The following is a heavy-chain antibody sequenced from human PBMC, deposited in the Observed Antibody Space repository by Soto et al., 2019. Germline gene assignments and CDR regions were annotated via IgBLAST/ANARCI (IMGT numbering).Heavy chain of an antibody. Sequence: SVKVSCKASGGTFSSYAISWVRQAPGQGLEWMGGIIPIFGTANYAQKLQGRVTMTTDTSTSTAYMELRSLRSDDTAVYYCARKEPGGWFDPWGQGTLVTVSS. CDR2: IIPIFGTA. CDR1: GGTFSSYA. V-gene: IGHV1-69*05. J-gene: IGHJ5*02. D-gene: IGHD2-8*02. CDR3: ARKEPGGWFDP.